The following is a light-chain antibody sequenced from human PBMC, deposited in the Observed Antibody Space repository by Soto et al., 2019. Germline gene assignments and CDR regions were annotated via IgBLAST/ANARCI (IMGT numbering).Light chain of an antibody. CDR2: GAS. CDR1: QSVSSSY. V-gene: IGKV3-20*01. Sequence: EIVLTQSPGTLSLSPGERATLSCRASQSVSSSYLAWYQQKPGQAPRLLIYGASSRATGIPDRFSGSGSGTDFTLTISRLEPEDFAVYYGQQYGSSPPVTRGGGIKVDI. CDR3: QQYGSSPPVT. J-gene: IGKJ4*01.